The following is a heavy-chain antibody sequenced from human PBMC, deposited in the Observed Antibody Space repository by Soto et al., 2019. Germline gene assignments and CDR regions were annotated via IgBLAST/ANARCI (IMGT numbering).Heavy chain of an antibody. D-gene: IGHD6-13*01. CDR1: GFTFSSFG. Sequence: RLSCAASGFTFSSFGMHWVRQAPGKGLEWVAVISSGGSDKYYADSVKGRFTISRDNSRNTLYLQMNSLRAEDTAVYYCAKDADIGAAGYYFDYWGQGTLVTVSS. CDR2: ISSGGSDK. CDR3: AKDADIGAAGYYFDY. J-gene: IGHJ4*02. V-gene: IGHV3-30*18.